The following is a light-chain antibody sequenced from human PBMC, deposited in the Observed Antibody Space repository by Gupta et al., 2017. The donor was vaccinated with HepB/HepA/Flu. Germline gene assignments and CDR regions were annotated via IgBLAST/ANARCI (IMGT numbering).Light chain of an antibody. J-gene: IGKJ5*01. CDR3: QQRNSYPS. CDR1: RGINSY. CDR2: GES. Sequence: DIQLTQSPSFVSASIGDRVTITCWASRGINSYLAWYQQEPGKAPKLLIYGESTFQSGGPSRFSGGGSGTEFTLTISSLQPEDVATYYCQQRNSYPSFGQGTRLEIK. V-gene: IGKV1-9*01.